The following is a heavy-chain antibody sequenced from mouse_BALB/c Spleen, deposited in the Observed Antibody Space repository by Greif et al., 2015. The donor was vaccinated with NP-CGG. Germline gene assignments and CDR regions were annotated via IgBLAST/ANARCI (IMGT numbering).Heavy chain of an antibody. CDR1: GYTFTDYA. D-gene: IGHD1-1*01. CDR2: ISIYYDNT. CDR3: ARNYGSELDY. Sequence: VKLQESGPELVRPGESVKISCKGSGYTFTDYAMHWVKQSHAKSLEWIGVISIYYDNTNYNQMFKGKATMTVDKSSSTAYMELARLTSEDSAIYYRARNYGSELDYWGQGTTLTVSS. V-gene: IGHV1-67*01. J-gene: IGHJ2*01.